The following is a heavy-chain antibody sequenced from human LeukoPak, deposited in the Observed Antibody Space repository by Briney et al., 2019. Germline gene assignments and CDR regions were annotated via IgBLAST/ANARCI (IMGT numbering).Heavy chain of an antibody. D-gene: IGHD6-13*01. CDR3: ARALKTASAS. CDR2: IKEDGSQK. V-gene: IGHV3-7*05. CDR1: GFIFSSYW. Sequence: HPGGSLRLSCAASGFIFSSYWMNWVRQPPGKGLEWVANIKEDGSQKYYVDSVRGRFTISRDNAKNSLYLQMNSLRVEDAAVYYCARALKTASASWGQGTMVTVSS. J-gene: IGHJ3*01.